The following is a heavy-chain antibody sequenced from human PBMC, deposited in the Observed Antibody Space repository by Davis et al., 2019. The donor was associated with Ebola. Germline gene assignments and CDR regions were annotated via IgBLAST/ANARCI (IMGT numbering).Heavy chain of an antibody. Sequence: MPSETLSLTCTVSGGSISSYYWSWIRQPPGKGLEWIGYIYYSGSPNYNPSLKTPVTISVYTSKNQFSLKLTSVAAADTAVYYWARLTYDFWSGYVVRGYGMDVWGQGTTVTVSS. V-gene: IGHV4-59*08. CDR2: IYYSGSP. J-gene: IGHJ6*02. CDR1: GGSISSYY. CDR3: ARLTYDFWSGYVVRGYGMDV. D-gene: IGHD3-3*01.